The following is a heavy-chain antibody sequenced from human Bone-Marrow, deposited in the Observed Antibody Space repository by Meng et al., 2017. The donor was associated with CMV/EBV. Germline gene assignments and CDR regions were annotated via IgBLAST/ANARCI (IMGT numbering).Heavy chain of an antibody. V-gene: IGHV3-23*03. CDR1: GFTFSSYA. Sequence: GGSLRLSCAASGFTFSSYAMSWVRQAPGKGLEWVSVIYSGGSSTYYADSVKGRFTISRDNSKNTLYLQMNSLRAEDTAVYYCAKEGAGLTGNFDYWGQGNLVTIYS. J-gene: IGHJ4*02. D-gene: IGHD1-20*01. CDR2: IYSGGSST. CDR3: AKEGAGLTGNFDY.